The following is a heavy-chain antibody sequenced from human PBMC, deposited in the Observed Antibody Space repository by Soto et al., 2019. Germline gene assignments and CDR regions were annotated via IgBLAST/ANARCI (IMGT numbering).Heavy chain of an antibody. Sequence: EVQLVESGGDLVKPGGSLRLSCAASGFTFNNAWMDWVRQAPGKGLEWVGRIMSNSAGGIADHAAVVKGRFTVSRDDSKNTLYLQMNNLKTEDTAVYYCTTEDWAFDNWGRGTLVTVSS. CDR1: GFTFNNAW. J-gene: IGHJ4*02. CDR2: IMSNSAGGIA. D-gene: IGHD2-21*01. CDR3: TTEDWAFDN. V-gene: IGHV3-15*07.